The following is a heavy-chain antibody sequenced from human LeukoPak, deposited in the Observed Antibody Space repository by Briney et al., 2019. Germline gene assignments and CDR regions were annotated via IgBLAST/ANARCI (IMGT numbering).Heavy chain of an antibody. V-gene: IGHV3-33*08. CDR3: ARDLAAAGTDFDY. CDR2: IWYDGSNK. CDR1: GFTFSSYG. J-gene: IGHJ4*02. D-gene: IGHD6-13*01. Sequence: GGSLRLSCAASGFTFSSYGMHWVRQAPGXGLEWVAVIWYDGSNKYYADSVKGRFTISRDNSKNTLYLQMNSLRAEDTAVYYCARDLAAAGTDFDYWGQGTLVTVSS.